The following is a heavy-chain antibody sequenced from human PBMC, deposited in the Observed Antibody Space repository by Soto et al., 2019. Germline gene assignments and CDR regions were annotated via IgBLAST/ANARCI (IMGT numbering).Heavy chain of an antibody. D-gene: IGHD3-10*01. J-gene: IGHJ4*02. CDR2: ISSSGSTI. CDR1: GFTFSDYY. Sequence: GGSLRLSCAASGFTFSDYYMSWIRQAPGKGLEWVSYISSSGSTIYYADSVKGRFTISRDNAKNSLYLQMNSLRAEDTAVYYCARDLTAPVDYYGSGSSINYFDYWGQGTLVTVSS. V-gene: IGHV3-11*01. CDR3: ARDLTAPVDYYGSGSSINYFDY.